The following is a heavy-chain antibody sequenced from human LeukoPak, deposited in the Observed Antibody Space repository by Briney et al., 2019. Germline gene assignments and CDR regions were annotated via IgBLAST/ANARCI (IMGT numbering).Heavy chain of an antibody. J-gene: IGHJ4*02. CDR3: AKGRGSSGFCYEFDY. V-gene: IGHV3-30*18. Sequence: GGSLRLSCTASGFTFSNYGMHWVRQAPGKGLEWVAVISYDGSKQYYADSVKGRFTISRDNSKNTLYLQMNSLTAEDTAVFFCAKGRGSSGFCYEFDYWGQGTLVTVSS. CDR2: ISYDGSKQ. CDR1: GFTFSNYG. D-gene: IGHD3-22*01.